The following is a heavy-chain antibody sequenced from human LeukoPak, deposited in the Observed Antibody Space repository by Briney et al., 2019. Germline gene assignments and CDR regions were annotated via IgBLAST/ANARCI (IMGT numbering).Heavy chain of an antibody. J-gene: IGHJ4*02. D-gene: IGHD3-16*01. Sequence: PSETLSLTCTISGGSIGSHYWTWIRQTPGKGLEWIGYVYDIGSTKYNPSLKSRVTISVDTSKNQFSLRLSSVTAADTAVYYCARGGVLKSVDYWGQGTLVAVSS. CDR2: VYDIGST. CDR3: ARGGVLKSVDY. V-gene: IGHV4-59*11. CDR1: GGSIGSHY.